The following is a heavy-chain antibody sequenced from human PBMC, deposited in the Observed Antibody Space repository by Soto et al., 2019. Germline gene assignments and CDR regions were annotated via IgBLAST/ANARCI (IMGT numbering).Heavy chain of an antibody. Sequence: SETLSLTCAVYGGSFSGYYWSWIRQPPGKGLEWIGEINHSGSTNYNPSLKSRVTISVDTSKNQFSLKLSSVTAADTAVYYCARFVPAATAERVGMDVWGQGTTVTVSS. CDR2: INHSGST. V-gene: IGHV4-34*01. D-gene: IGHD2-2*01. CDR1: GGSFSGYY. CDR3: ARFVPAATAERVGMDV. J-gene: IGHJ6*02.